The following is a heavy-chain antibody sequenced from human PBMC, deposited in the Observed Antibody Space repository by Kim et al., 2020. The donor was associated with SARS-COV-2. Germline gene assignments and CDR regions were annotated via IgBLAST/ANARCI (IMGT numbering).Heavy chain of an antibody. CDR2: ISSSSSYI. V-gene: IGHV3-21*01. CDR1: GFTFSSYS. J-gene: IGHJ4*02. CDR3: XRDRRGYTIWELDY. D-gene: IGHD3-22*01. Sequence: GGSLRLSCAASGFTFSSYSMNWVRQAPGKGLEWVSSISSSSSYIYYADSVKGRFTSARDNDKNSLYLQMNSLRAEDTAVYXXXRDRRGYTIWELDYWGQGTXXTVSS.